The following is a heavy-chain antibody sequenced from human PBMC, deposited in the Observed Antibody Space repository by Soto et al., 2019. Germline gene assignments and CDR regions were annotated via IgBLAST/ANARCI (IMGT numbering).Heavy chain of an antibody. CDR3: ATGIAVAGTPYYFDY. CDR1: GYTLTELS. D-gene: IGHD6-19*01. CDR2: FDPEDGET. Sequence: GASVKVSCKVSGYTLTELSMHWVRQAPGKGLEWMGGFDPEDGETIYAQKFQGRVTMTEGTSTDTAYMELSSLRSEDTAVYYCATGIAVAGTPYYFDYWGQGTLVTVSS. V-gene: IGHV1-24*01. J-gene: IGHJ4*02.